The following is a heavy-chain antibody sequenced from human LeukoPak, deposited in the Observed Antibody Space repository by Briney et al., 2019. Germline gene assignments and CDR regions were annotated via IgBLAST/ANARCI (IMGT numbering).Heavy chain of an antibody. CDR1: GFTFSSYS. CDR2: ISSSSSYI. V-gene: IGHV3-21*01. CDR3: ARRAIRHDYGDDHYMDV. Sequence: GGSLRLSCAASGFTFSSYSMNWVRQAPGKGPEWVSSISSSSSYIYYADSVKGRFTISRDNAKNSLYLQMNSLRAEDTAVYYCARRAIRHDYGDDHYMDVWGKGTTVTISS. J-gene: IGHJ6*03. D-gene: IGHD4-17*01.